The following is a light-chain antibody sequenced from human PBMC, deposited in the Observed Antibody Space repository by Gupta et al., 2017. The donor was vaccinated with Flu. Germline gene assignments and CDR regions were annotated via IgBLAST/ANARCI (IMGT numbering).Light chain of an antibody. CDR1: QLGDKY. J-gene: IGLJ1*01. V-gene: IGLV3-1*01. CDR2: QDT. CDR3: EAWDSSAFF. Sequence: SYELIQPPSVSVSPGQTATITCSGHQLGDKYVCWYQQKPGQSPILVIYQDTKRPSGIPARFSASNCGNTAMMTISGTQTVDEADYYCEAWDSSAFFFGSGTEVTVL.